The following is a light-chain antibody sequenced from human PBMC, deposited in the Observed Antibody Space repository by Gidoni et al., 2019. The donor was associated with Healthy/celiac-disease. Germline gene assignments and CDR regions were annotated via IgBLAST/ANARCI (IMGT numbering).Light chain of an antibody. Sequence: QSALTQPASVSGSPGQSITISCTGTSSDVGGYNYVPWYQQHPGKATKLMIYEVRNRPSGVSNRFSGSKSGNTASLTISGLQAEDEADYYCSSYTSSSTWVFGGGTKLTVL. V-gene: IGLV2-14*01. J-gene: IGLJ3*02. CDR1: SSDVGGYNY. CDR2: EVR. CDR3: SSYTSSSTWV.